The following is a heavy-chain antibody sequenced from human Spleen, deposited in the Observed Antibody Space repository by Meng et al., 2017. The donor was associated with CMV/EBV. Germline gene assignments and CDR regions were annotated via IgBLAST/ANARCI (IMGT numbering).Heavy chain of an antibody. CDR2: IRYGGSHK. Sequence: GESLKISCAASGFVFSSYGMHWVRQCPGKGLEWVAFIRYGGSHKYYGDSVKGRFTISRDNTKNTLYLQMNSLRPEDAAVYYCAKDLQYYYDSGDYAGAGFDYWGQGTLVTVSS. CDR1: GFVFSSYG. CDR3: AKDLQYYYDSGDYAGAGFDY. J-gene: IGHJ4*02. V-gene: IGHV3-30*02. D-gene: IGHD3-22*01.